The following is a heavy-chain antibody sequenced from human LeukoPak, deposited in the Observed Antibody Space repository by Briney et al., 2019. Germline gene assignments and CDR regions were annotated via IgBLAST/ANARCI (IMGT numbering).Heavy chain of an antibody. CDR2: IWYDGSNK. V-gene: IGHV3-33*01. CDR3: ARGAGSYFYYFYY. CDR1: GFTFSSYG. Sequence: GGALRLSCAASGFTFSSYGMHWVRQAPGKGLEWVAVIWYDGSNKYYADSVKGRFTISRDNAKNSLYLQMNSLRAEDTALYYCARGAGSYFYYFYYWVQGTLVTVSS. J-gene: IGHJ4*02. D-gene: IGHD1-26*01.